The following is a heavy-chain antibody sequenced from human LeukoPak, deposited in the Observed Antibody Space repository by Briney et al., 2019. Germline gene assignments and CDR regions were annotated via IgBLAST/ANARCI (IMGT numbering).Heavy chain of an antibody. CDR2: IRYDGNNK. V-gene: IGHV3-30*02. Sequence: QPGGSLRLSCAASGFPFSSYGMHWVRQAPGKGLEWVAFIRYDGNNKLYADSVKGRFTISRDNSKNTLYLHINSLRAEDTAVYYCVKDNPLDYWGQGTLVIVSS. J-gene: IGHJ4*02. CDR1: GFPFSSYG. CDR3: VKDNPLDY. D-gene: IGHD1-14*01.